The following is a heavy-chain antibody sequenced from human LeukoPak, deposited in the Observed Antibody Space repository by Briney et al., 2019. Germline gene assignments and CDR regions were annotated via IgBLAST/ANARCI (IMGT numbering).Heavy chain of an antibody. D-gene: IGHD6-13*01. CDR1: GGTYSSYA. CDR2: IIPIFGTA. Sequence: GASVKVSCKXSGGTYSSYAISWVRQAPGQGLEWMGGIIPIFGTANYAQKFQGRVTITADESTSTAYMELSSLRSEDTAVYYCARDGDSSSWYFSWGQGTLVTVSS. J-gene: IGHJ4*02. CDR3: ARDGDSSSWYFS. V-gene: IGHV1-69*13.